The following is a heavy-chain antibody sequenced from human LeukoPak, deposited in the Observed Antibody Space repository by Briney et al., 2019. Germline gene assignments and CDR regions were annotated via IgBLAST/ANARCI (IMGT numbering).Heavy chain of an antibody. D-gene: IGHD3-3*01. CDR2: INSDGSST. CDR3: ARDRQEYYDFWSGPGY. CDR1: GFTFSSYW. Sequence: QPGGSLRLSCAASGFTFSSYWMHWVRQAPGKGLVWVSRINSDGSSTSYADSVKGRFTISRDNAKNTLYLQMNSLRAEDTAVYYCARDRQEYYDFWSGPGYWGQGTLVTVSS. J-gene: IGHJ4*02. V-gene: IGHV3-74*01.